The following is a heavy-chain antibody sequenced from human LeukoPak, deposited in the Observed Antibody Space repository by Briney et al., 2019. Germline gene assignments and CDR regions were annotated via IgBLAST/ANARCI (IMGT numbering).Heavy chain of an antibody. V-gene: IGHV4-34*01. CDR3: ARSGLIVAVAGDFDY. D-gene: IGHD6-19*01. CDR2: INQSGST. J-gene: IGHJ4*02. Sequence: SETLSLTCAVYGGSFSGYYWSWIRQPPGKGLEWIGEINQSGSTNYNPSLKSRVTISVDTSKNQYSLKLSSVNAADTAVYYCARSGLIVAVAGDFDYWGQGTLVTVSS. CDR1: GGSFSGYY.